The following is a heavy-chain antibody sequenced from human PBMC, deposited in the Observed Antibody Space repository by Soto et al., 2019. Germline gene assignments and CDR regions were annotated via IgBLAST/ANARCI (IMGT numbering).Heavy chain of an antibody. CDR2: ISYDGSNK. CDR1: GFTFSSYG. V-gene: IGHV3-30*03. D-gene: IGHD5-18*01. CDR3: AREDQPFHSYGYKYAYYYYGMDV. Sequence: PGGSLRLSCAASGFTFSSYGMHWVRQAPGKGLEWVAVISYDGSNKYYADSVKGRFTISRDNSKNTLYLQMNSLRAEDTAVYYCAREDQPFHSYGYKYAYYYYGMDVWGQGTTVTVSS. J-gene: IGHJ6*02.